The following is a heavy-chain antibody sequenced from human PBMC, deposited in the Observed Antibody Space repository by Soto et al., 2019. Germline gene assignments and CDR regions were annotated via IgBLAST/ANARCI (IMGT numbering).Heavy chain of an antibody. D-gene: IGHD3-9*01. CDR2: TYYRSKWYN. CDR3: AREGYFDWLLVPNWFDP. CDR1: GDSVSSNSAA. J-gene: IGHJ5*02. Sequence: SQTLSLTCAISGDSVSSNSAAWNWIRQSPSRGLEWLGRTYYRSKWYNDYAVSVKSRITINPDTSKNQFSLQLNSVTPEDTAVYYCAREGYFDWLLVPNWFDPWGQGTLVTVSS. V-gene: IGHV6-1*01.